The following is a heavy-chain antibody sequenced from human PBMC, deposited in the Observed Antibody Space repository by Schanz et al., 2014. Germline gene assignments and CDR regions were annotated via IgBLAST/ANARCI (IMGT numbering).Heavy chain of an antibody. Sequence: QVQLQQWGAGLLKPSETLSLTCAVYGGSFSGYYWTWIRQPPGKGLEWIGEIHHSGSTNYNPSLKGRVTIPMDTSKNQFSLKLSSVTAADTAVYYCARGEWSTSQFDYWGHGTLVTVSS. CDR2: IHHSGST. D-gene: IGHD2-2*01. J-gene: IGHJ4*01. V-gene: IGHV4-34*01. CDR3: ARGEWSTSQFDY. CDR1: GGSFSGYY.